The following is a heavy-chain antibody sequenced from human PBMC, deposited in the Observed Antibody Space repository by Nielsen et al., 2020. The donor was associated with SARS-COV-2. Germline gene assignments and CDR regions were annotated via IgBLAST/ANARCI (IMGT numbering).Heavy chain of an antibody. CDR1: GGTFSSYA. J-gene: IGHJ6*02. CDR2: ISAYNGNT. Sequence: ASVKVSCKASGGTFSSYAISWVRQAPGQGLEWMGWISAYNGNTNYAQKLQGRVTMTTDTSTSTAYMELRSLRSDDTAVYYCARDVRSKDTMDVWGQGTTVTVSS. CDR3: ARDVRSKDTMDV. V-gene: IGHV1-18*01.